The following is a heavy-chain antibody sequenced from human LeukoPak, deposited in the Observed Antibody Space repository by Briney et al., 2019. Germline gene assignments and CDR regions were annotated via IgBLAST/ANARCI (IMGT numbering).Heavy chain of an antibody. CDR3: AREVCTGGHCSDAFDI. D-gene: IGHD2-8*02. V-gene: IGHV4-34*01. CDR2: INHSGST. Sequence: SETLSLTCAVYVGSFSGYYWSWIRQPPGKGLEWMGGINHSGSTNYNPSLKSRVTISVDTSKNQFSLKLSPVTAADTAVYFCAREVCTGGHCSDAFDIWGQGTMVTVSS. J-gene: IGHJ3*02. CDR1: VGSFSGYY.